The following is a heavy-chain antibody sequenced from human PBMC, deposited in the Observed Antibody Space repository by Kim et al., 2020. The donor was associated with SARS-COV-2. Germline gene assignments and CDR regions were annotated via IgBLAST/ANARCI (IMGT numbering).Heavy chain of an antibody. J-gene: IGHJ5*02. Sequence: SETLSLTCTVSGGSISSYYWSWIRQPPGKGLEWIGYIYYSGSTNYNPSLKSRVTISVDTSKNQFSLKLSSVTAADTAVYYCARRNGSGSGWFDPWGQGTL. D-gene: IGHD3-10*01. V-gene: IGHV4-59*08. CDR2: IYYSGST. CDR3: ARRNGSGSGWFDP. CDR1: GGSISSYY.